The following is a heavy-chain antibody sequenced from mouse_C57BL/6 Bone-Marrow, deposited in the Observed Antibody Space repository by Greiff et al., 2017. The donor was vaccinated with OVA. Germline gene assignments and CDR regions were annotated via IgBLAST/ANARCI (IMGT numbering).Heavy chain of an antibody. D-gene: IGHD2-3*01. CDR3: ARERGYYNRYFEV. V-gene: IGHV5-4*01. J-gene: IGHJ1*03. CDR1: GFTFSSYA. CDR2: ISDGGSYT. Sequence: EVQGVESGGGLVKPGGSLKLSCAASGFTFSSYAMSWVRQTPEKRLEWVATISDGGSYTYYPDNVKGRFTISRDNAKNNLYLQKSHLKSEDTAMYYCARERGYYNRYFEVWGTETTITVSS.